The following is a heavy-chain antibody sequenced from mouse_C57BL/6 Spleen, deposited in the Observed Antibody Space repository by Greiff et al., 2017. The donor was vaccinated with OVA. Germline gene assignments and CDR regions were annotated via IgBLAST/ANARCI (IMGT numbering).Heavy chain of an antibody. D-gene: IGHD1-1*01. J-gene: IGHJ2*01. Sequence: VQLKQSGPELVKPGASVKISCKASGYTFTDYYMNWVKQSHGKSLEWIGDINPNNGGTSYNQKFKGKATLTVDKSSSTAYMELRSLTSEDSAVYYCARRRYGTYYFDYWGQGTTLTVSS. CDR3: ARRRYGTYYFDY. V-gene: IGHV1-26*01. CDR2: INPNNGGT. CDR1: GYTFTDYY.